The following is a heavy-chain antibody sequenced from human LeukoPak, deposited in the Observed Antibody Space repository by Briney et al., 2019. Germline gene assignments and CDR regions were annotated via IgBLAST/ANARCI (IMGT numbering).Heavy chain of an antibody. D-gene: IGHD4-23*01. Sequence: GGSLRLSCAASGFTFSSYAMHWVRQAPGKGLEWVAVISYDGSNKYYADSVKGRFTISRDNSKNTLYLQMNSLRAEDTAVYYCAREGSGGNSGYDAFDIWGQGTMVTVSS. V-gene: IGHV3-30-3*01. CDR1: GFTFSSYA. CDR3: AREGSGGNSGYDAFDI. J-gene: IGHJ3*02. CDR2: ISYDGSNK.